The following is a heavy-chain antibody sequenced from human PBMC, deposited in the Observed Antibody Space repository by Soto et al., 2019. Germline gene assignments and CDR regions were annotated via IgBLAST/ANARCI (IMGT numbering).Heavy chain of an antibody. J-gene: IGHJ4*02. CDR2: ISVSGNNA. D-gene: IGHD3-22*01. CDR1: GFAFSTFA. Sequence: PGGSLRLSCAASGFAFSTFAMTWVRQAPGKGLEWVAAISVSGNNAYYADSAKGRFTISRDNSQNSVFLQMSSLRADDTAVYYCARDQLRPGILYSLGVLLPEYGLWGQGTLVTVSS. CDR3: ARDQLRPGILYSLGVLLPEYGL. V-gene: IGHV3-23*01.